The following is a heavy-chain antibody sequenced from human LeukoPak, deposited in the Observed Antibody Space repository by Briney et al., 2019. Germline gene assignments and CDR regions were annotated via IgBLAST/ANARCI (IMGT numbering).Heavy chain of an antibody. CDR3: ASRTSTVGYS. Sequence: PSETLSITCAVFRGSFSGYYWSWMRQSPGKGLEWIGEINHSGSTNYIPSRKSRHTISLDTSKNQLSLNLSSVTAADTAMYYCASRTSTVGYSWGQGSPVTVSS. V-gene: IGHV4-34*01. CDR1: RGSFSGYY. D-gene: IGHD2-21*02. CDR2: INHSGST. J-gene: IGHJ4*02.